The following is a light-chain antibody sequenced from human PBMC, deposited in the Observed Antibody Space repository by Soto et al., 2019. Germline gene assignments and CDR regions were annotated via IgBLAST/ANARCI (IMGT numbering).Light chain of an antibody. J-gene: IGKJ1*01. V-gene: IGKV1-5*03. CDR2: RAS. CDR1: QDIGTW. CDR3: QQYHIYSWT. Sequence: DIQITQSPSTLSPSVLERFTITCRASQDIGTWLAWYQQKPEKAPKVLIYRASHLESGVPSRFSASGSGTEFSLTINSLQADDFATYYCQQYHIYSWTFGQGTKVDIK.